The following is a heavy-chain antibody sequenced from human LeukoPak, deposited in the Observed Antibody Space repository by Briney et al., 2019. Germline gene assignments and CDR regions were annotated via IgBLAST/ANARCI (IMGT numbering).Heavy chain of an antibody. CDR2: IYYSGST. J-gene: IGHJ5*02. D-gene: IGHD6-19*01. Sequence: SETLSLTCTVSGGSISSYYWSWIRQPPGKGLEWIGYIYYSGSTNYNPSLKSRVTISVDTSKNQFSLKLSSVTAADTAVYYCASVREQWLQNNWFDPWGQGPLVTVSS. CDR1: GGSISSYY. V-gene: IGHV4-59*08. CDR3: ASVREQWLQNNWFDP.